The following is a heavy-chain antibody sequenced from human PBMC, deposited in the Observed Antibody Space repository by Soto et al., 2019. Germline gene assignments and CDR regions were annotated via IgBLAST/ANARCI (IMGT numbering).Heavy chain of an antibody. V-gene: IGHV4-59*08. J-gene: IGHJ4*02. CDR2: MYYSGSN. CDR3: ARHTMVRGVIYPQFDY. D-gene: IGHD3-10*01. CDR1: GCSISRYY. Sequence: SETLSLTCTVHGCSISRYYCSWIRQPPGKGLEWIWYMYYSGSNNYNPPLKSRVTISVDTSKNQFSLKLSSVTAADTAVYYCARHTMVRGVIYPQFDYWGQGTLVTVSS.